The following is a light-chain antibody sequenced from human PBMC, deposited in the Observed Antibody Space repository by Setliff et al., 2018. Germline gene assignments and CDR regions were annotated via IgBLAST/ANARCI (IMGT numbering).Light chain of an antibody. CDR2: DVS. J-gene: IGLJ1*01. CDR1: SNDVSGYNY. CDR3: SSYAGSNQFV. Sequence: QSALTQPPSASGSPGQSVTISCTGTSNDVSGYNYVSWYQQHPGKAPQLMIYDVSKRPSGVPDRFSGSKSGNTASLTVSGLQAEDEADYYCSSYAGSNQFVFGTGTKVTVL. V-gene: IGLV2-8*01.